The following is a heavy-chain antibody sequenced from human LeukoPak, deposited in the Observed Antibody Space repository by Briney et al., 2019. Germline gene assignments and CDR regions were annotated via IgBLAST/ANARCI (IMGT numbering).Heavy chain of an antibody. CDR3: ARVYYDSSGYYRVGAFDI. V-gene: IGHV1-69*05. CDR2: IIPIFGTA. Sequence: SVKVSCKASGGTFSSYAISWVRQAPGQGLEWMGGIIPIFGTANYAQKFQGRVTITTDESTSTAYMELSSLRSEDTAVYYCARVYYDSSGYYRVGAFDIWGQGTMVTVSS. CDR1: GGTFSSYA. J-gene: IGHJ3*02. D-gene: IGHD3-22*01.